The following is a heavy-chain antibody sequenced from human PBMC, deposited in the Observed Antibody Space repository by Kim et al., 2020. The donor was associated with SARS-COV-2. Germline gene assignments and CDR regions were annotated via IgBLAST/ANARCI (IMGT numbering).Heavy chain of an antibody. J-gene: IGHJ5*02. CDR2: IIPIFGTA. CDR3: ACTGIAAAGTARNWFDP. CDR1: GGTFSSYA. D-gene: IGHD6-13*01. V-gene: IGHV1-69*13. Sequence: SVKVSCKASGGTFSSYAISWVRQAPGQGLEWMGGIIPIFGTANYAQKFQGRVTIIADESTSTAYMELSSLRSEDTAVYYCACTGIAAAGTARNWFDPWGQGTLVTVSS.